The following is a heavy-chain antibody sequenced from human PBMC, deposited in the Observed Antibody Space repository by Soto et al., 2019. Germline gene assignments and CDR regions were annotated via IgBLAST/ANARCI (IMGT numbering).Heavy chain of an antibody. CDR3: AITAAGTHYFYFDY. CDR2: ISAYNGNT. V-gene: IGHV1-18*01. CDR1: GYTFTSYG. J-gene: IGHJ4*02. D-gene: IGHD6-13*01. Sequence: WASVKVSCKASGYTFTSYGISWVRQAPGQGLEWMGWISAYNGNTNYAQKLQGRVTMTTDTSTSTAYMELRSLRSDDTAVYYCAITAAGTHYFYFDYWGQGTLVTVSS.